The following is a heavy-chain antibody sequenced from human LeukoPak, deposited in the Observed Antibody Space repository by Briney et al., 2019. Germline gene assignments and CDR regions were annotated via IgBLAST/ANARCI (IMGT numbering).Heavy chain of an antibody. CDR2: INHSGST. CDR3: ARGPGVVRYFDY. J-gene: IGHJ4*02. Sequence: PSETLSLTCAVYGGSFSGYYWSWIRQPPGKGLEWIGEINHSGSTNYNPSLKSRVTISVDTSKNQFSLKPSSVTAADTAVYYCARGPGVVRYFDYWGQGTLVTVSS. V-gene: IGHV4-34*01. D-gene: IGHD3-3*01. CDR1: GGSFSGYY.